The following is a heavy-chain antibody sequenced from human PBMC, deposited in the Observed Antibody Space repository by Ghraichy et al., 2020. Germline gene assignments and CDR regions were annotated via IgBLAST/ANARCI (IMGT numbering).Heavy chain of an antibody. J-gene: IGHJ4*02. CDR3: ARDAGYYDSSGSSYTSD. V-gene: IGHV3-7*01. D-gene: IGHD3-22*01. CDR1: GFTFSSYW. Sequence: GESLNIACAASGFTFSSYWMSWVRQAPGKGLEWVANIKQNGSEKYYVDSVKGRFTISRDNAKNSLYLQMNSLRAEDTAVYYCARDAGYYDSSGSSYTSDWGQGTLVTVSS. CDR2: IKQNGSEK.